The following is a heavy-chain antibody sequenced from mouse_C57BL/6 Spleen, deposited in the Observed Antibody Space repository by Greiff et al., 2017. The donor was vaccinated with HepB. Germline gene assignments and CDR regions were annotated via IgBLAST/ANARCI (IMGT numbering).Heavy chain of an antibody. CDR2: IYPSDSET. Sequence: QVQLQQPGAELVRPGSSVKLSCKASGYTFTSYWMDWVKQRPGQGLEWIGNIYPSDSETHYNQKFKDKATLTVDKSSSTAYMQLSSLTSEDSAVYYCAVPSYGRGAWFAYWGQGTLVTVSA. CDR3: AVPSYGRGAWFAY. J-gene: IGHJ3*01. D-gene: IGHD1-1*01. CDR1: GYTFTSYW. V-gene: IGHV1-61*01.